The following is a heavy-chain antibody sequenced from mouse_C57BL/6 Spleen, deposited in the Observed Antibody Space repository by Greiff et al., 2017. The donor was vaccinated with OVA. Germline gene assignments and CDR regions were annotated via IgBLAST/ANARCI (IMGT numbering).Heavy chain of an antibody. D-gene: IGHD2-4*01. CDR1: GFTFSSYA. V-gene: IGHV5-9-1*02. J-gene: IGHJ1*03. Sequence: EVHLVESGEGLVKPGGSLKLSCAASGFTFSSYAMSWVRQTPEKRLVWVAYISSGDDYIYYADTVKGRFTISRDNARNTLYLQMSSLKSEDKAMYYCTRVYDYDRGYFDVWGTGTTVTVSS. CDR3: TRVYDYDRGYFDV. CDR2: ISSGDDYI.